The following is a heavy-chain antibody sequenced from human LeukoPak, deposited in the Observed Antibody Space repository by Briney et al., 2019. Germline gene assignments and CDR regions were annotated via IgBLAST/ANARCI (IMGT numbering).Heavy chain of an antibody. Sequence: SETLSLTCTVSGGSISSYCWSWIRQPAGKGLEWIGRIYIRGNTNYNPSLKSRVTMSGDMSKNQFSLKLSSVTAADTAVYYGARDAGDIGSSLNRWFDPWGQGTLVTVSS. CDR3: ARDAGDIGSSLNRWFDP. J-gene: IGHJ5*02. CDR2: IYIRGNT. V-gene: IGHV4-4*07. D-gene: IGHD6-13*01. CDR1: GGSISSYC.